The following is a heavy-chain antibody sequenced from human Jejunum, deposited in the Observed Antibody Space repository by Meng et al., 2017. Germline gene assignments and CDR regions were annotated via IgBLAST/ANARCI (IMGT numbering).Heavy chain of an antibody. CDR2: INDSGST. CDR3: VDSKWSANY. V-gene: IGHV4-34*01. CDR1: SGSFSGHY. J-gene: IGHJ4*02. Sequence: VRPAQWGPGLLNPSDTLPLTWAVYSGSFSGHYWTWIRQPPGKGLEWIGEINDSGSTHYNPSLGSRVTISVDTSKSQFSLKLISVTAADTGVYYCVDSKWSANYWGQGTLVTVSS. D-gene: IGHD3-3*01.